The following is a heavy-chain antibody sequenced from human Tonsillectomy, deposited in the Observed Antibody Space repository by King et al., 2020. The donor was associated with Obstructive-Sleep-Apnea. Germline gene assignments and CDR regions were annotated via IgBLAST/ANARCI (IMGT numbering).Heavy chain of an antibody. CDR3: ARDSSYCSGGSCYSADFYY. CDR2: FHDSGST. Sequence: LQLQESGPGLVKPSETLSLTCTVSGASFSSYYWSWIRQPPGKGLEWIGNFHDSGSTNYSPSLKRRVTISVDTSNNQFSLKLSSVTAADTAVYYCARDSSYCSGGSCYSADFYYWGQGNLVTVSS. J-gene: IGHJ4*02. D-gene: IGHD2-15*01. CDR1: GASFSSYY. V-gene: IGHV4-59*01.